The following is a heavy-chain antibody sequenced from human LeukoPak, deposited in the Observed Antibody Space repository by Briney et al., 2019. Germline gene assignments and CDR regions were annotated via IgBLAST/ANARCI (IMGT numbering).Heavy chain of an antibody. CDR1: GGSFSGYD. CDR3: ARGGPGDLSFPYCAY. Sequence: PSETLSLTCAVYGGSFSGYDWSWIRRPPGKGLEWIGEINHSGSTTYNPSLKNRVAISVDTSRKQFSLRLSSVTAADTALYYCARGGPGDLSFPYCAYWGQGRLVTVSS. V-gene: IGHV4-34*01. CDR2: INHSGST. J-gene: IGHJ4*02. D-gene: IGHD3-16*02.